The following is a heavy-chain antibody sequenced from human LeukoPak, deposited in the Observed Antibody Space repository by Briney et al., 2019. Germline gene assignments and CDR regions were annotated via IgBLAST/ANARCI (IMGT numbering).Heavy chain of an antibody. CDR3: ARQSDPYYHYGLDF. J-gene: IGHJ6*02. V-gene: IGHV4-59*01. CDR1: GGSIKNYY. CDR2: VYYTGTT. Sequence: PSETLSLTCALSGGSIKNYYWSWIRQPLGKGLEWIGYVYYTGTTSYNPSLKSRVTIPVETSKNQFSLTLNSVTAADTAVYHCARQSDPYYHYGLDFWGQGTTVIVSS.